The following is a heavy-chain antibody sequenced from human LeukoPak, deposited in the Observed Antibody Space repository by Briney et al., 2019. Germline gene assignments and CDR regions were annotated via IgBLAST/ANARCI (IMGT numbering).Heavy chain of an antibody. CDR3: AKDRVPAAVLDAMDV. Sequence: GGSLRLSCAASGFTFGTYAMTWVRRAPGKGLEWVSAVGTSGDATYYADSVKGRFSISRDNSKNTLYLQMNSLRAEDTAVYYCAKDRVPAAVLDAMDVWGQGTTVTVSS. D-gene: IGHD2-2*01. V-gene: IGHV3-23*01. J-gene: IGHJ6*02. CDR1: GFTFGTYA. CDR2: VGTSGDAT.